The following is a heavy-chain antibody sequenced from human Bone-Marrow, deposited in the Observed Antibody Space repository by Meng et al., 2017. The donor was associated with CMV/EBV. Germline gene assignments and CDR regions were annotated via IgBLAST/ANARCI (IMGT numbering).Heavy chain of an antibody. D-gene: IGHD3-3*01. J-gene: IGHJ5*02. V-gene: IGHV3-11*01. CDR2: ISSSSSYI. CDR3: AKDLTKGVSVP. Sequence: SCAASGFTFSDYYMSWIRQAPGKGLEWVSSISSSSSYIYYADSVKGRFTISRDNAKNSLYLQMNSLRAEDTAVYYCAKDLTKGVSVPWGQGTLVTVSS. CDR1: GFTFSDYY.